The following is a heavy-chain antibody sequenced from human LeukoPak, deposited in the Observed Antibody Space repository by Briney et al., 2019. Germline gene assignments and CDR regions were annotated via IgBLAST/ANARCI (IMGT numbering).Heavy chain of an antibody. CDR3: AKDGRGSGYFPDY. D-gene: IGHD3-22*01. CDR2: ISSNGGST. Sequence: RGSLRLSCAASGFTLNNYAMSWVRQAPGKGLEYVSAISSNGGSTYYANSVKGRFTISRDNSKNTLYLQMNSLRPEDSAVHYCAKDGRGSGYFPDYWGQGTLVTVSS. CDR1: GFTLNNYA. V-gene: IGHV3-64*01. J-gene: IGHJ4*02.